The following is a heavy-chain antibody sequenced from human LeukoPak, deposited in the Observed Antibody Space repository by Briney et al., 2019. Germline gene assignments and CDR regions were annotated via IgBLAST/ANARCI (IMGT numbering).Heavy chain of an antibody. CDR2: ISDSGSTK. CDR3: MREGYYDSSGYLGVFDY. CDR1: GFTFSSYE. J-gene: IGHJ4*02. V-gene: IGHV3-48*03. Sequence: TGGSLRLSCAASGFTFSSYEMNWVRQAPGKGLEWVSYISDSGSTKYYADSVKGRFTISRDNAKNSMYLQMNSLRAEDTAVYYCMREGYYDSSGYLGVFDYWGQGTLVTVSS. D-gene: IGHD3-22*01.